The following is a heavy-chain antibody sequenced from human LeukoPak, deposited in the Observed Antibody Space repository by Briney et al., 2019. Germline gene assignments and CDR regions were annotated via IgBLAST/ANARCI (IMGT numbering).Heavy chain of an antibody. V-gene: IGHV3-66*01. J-gene: IGHJ4*02. CDR2: IYSSGST. CDR1: GFTVSGNY. Sequence: PGGSLRLSCAASGFTVSGNYMGWVRQAPGKGLEWVSVIYSSGSTYYADSVKGRFTISRDNSKNTLYLQMNGLRAEDTAVYYCAAYSSGSPTPDFWGQGTLVTVSS. CDR3: AAYSSGSPTPDF. D-gene: IGHD3-22*01.